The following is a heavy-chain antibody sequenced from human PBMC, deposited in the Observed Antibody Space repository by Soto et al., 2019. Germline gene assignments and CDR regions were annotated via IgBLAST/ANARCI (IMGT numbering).Heavy chain of an antibody. Sequence: GGSLRLSCAASGFTFSSYEMNWVRQAPGKGLEWVSYISSSGSTIYYADSVKGRFTISRDNAKNSLYLQMNSLRAEDTAVYYCARGYDPYSSYYGMDVWGQGTTVTVSS. CDR2: ISSSGSTI. CDR3: ARGYDPYSSYYGMDV. V-gene: IGHV3-48*03. CDR1: GFTFSSYE. D-gene: IGHD2-15*01. J-gene: IGHJ6*02.